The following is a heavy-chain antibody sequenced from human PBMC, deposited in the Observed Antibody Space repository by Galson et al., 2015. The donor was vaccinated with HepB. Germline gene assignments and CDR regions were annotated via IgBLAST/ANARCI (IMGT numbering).Heavy chain of an antibody. D-gene: IGHD3-3*01. J-gene: IGHJ4*02. CDR3: ARLGRIGNYDSDY. Sequence: CAISGDSVSSNSAAWNWIRQSPPRGLEWLGRTYYRSKWYNDYAVSVKSRITINPDTSKNQFSLQLNSVTPEDTAVYYCARLGRIGNYDSDYWGQGTLVTVSS. CDR1: GDSVSSNSAA. CDR2: TYYRSKWYN. V-gene: IGHV6-1*01.